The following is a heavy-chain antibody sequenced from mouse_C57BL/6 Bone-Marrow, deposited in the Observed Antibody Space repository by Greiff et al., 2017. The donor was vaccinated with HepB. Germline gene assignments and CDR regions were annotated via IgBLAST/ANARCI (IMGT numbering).Heavy chain of an antibody. CDR1: GYTFTSYW. CDR3: AREDGSVPY. D-gene: IGHD2-3*01. CDR2: IHPNSGST. J-gene: IGHJ3*01. V-gene: IGHV1-64*01. Sequence: QVHVKQSGAELVKPGASVKLSCKASGYTFTSYWMHWVKQRPGQGLEWIGMIHPNSGSTNYNEKFKSKATLTVDKSSSTAYMQLSSLTSEDSAVYYCAREDGSVPYWGQGTLVTVSA.